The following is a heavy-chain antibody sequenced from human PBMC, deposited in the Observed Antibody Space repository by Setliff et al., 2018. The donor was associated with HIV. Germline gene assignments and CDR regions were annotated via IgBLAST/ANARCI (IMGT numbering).Heavy chain of an antibody. D-gene: IGHD2-15*01. Sequence: ASVKVSCKASGYTFTEYYIQWVRQAPGQVLEWMGWINANSGDTNYAEKFQGRVTMTRKTSIRTAYMELSSLRSDDTAVYYCARGLGGGPEGADYMDVWGTGTTVTVS. CDR1: GYTFTEYY. V-gene: IGHV1-2*02. CDR2: INANSGDT. J-gene: IGHJ6*03. CDR3: ARGLGGGPEGADYMDV.